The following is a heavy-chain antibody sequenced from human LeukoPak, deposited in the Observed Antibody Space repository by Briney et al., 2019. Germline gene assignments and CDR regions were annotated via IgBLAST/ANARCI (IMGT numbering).Heavy chain of an antibody. Sequence: PSETLSFTCAVYGGSISSNYWSWIPHLPGKGLNGIGFIFYSRSTNSNPSLNSRITISVDTSKNQFSLKLSSVAAADTAVYYCARHGVDDYGDYRGWFDPWGQGDLGTVFS. V-gene: IGHV4-59*08. D-gene: IGHD4-17*01. CDR3: ARHGVDDYGDYRGWFDP. CDR1: GGSISSNY. J-gene: IGHJ5*02. CDR2: IFYSRST.